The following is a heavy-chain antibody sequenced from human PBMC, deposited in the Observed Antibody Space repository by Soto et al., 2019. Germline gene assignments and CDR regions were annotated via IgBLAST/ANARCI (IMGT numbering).Heavy chain of an antibody. V-gene: IGHV1-2*02. CDR3: AREVGGGRQYYFDS. CDR1: GYTFTGYY. Sequence: XAVKVAFKSCGYTFTGYYIHWVRQAPGQGLEWMGWTNPSNGGTNYAQKFQGRVTMTRDTSLSTAYMELTTLRSDDTAVFYCAREVGGGRQYYFDSWGLGTLVTVSS. J-gene: IGHJ4*02. D-gene: IGHD3-16*01. CDR2: TNPSNGGT.